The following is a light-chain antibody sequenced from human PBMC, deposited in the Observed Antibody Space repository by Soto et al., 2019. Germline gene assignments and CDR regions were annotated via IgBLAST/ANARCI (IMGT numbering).Light chain of an antibody. J-gene: IGKJ3*01. Sequence: AIRMTQSPSSFSASTGDRVTITCRASQGISSYLAWYQQKPGKAPKLLIYAASTLQSGVPSRFSGSGSGTEFTLTISCLQSEDCATYYCQQYYSYPGFTFGPGTKVDIK. V-gene: IGKV1-8*01. CDR2: AAS. CDR3: QQYYSYPGFT. CDR1: QGISSY.